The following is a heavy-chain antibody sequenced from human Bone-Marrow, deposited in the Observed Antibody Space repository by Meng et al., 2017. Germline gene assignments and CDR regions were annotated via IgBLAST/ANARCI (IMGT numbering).Heavy chain of an antibody. CDR1: GFTFSSYS. V-gene: IGHV3-21*01. J-gene: IGHJ4*02. D-gene: IGHD1-1*01. Sequence: GESLKISCAASGFTFSSYSMNWVRQAPGKGLEWVSSISSSSSYIYYADSVKGRFTISRDNAKSSLYLQMNSLRAEDTAVYYCASASQLDPVDDYWGQGTLVTVSS. CDR3: ASASQLDPVDDY. CDR2: ISSSSSYI.